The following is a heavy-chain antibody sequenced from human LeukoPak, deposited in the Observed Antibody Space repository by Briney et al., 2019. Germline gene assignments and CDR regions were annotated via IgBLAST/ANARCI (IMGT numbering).Heavy chain of an antibody. CDR1: GESISSYY. Sequence: SETLSLTCTVSGESISSYYWSWNWQPPGKGLEWIGSIFYSGSTNYNPSLKSRVTISVDTSKNQFSLKLSSVTAADTAVYYCARYGDSSYYFDCWGPGTLVTVSS. D-gene: IGHD6-6*01. CDR2: IFYSGST. J-gene: IGHJ4*02. CDR3: ARYGDSSYYFDC. V-gene: IGHV4-59*08.